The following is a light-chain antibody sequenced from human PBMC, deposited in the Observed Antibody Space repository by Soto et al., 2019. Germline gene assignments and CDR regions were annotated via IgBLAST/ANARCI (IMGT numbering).Light chain of an antibody. V-gene: IGKV2-30*01. CDR3: MQGTHWPWT. J-gene: IGKJ1*01. Sequence: DVVMTQSPLSLPVTLGQPASISCRSSQSLAYSDGNTYLNWFQQRPGQSPRRLIYKVSNRDSGVPDRFSGSGSGSDFILKISRVEAEDVGVYYCMQGTHWPWTFGQGTKVDIK. CDR1: QSLAYSDGNTY. CDR2: KVS.